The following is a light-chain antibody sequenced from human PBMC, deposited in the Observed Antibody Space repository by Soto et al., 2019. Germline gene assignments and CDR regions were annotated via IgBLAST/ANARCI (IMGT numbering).Light chain of an antibody. J-gene: IGLJ2*01. CDR3: SSYTSSHVV. Sequence: QSVLTQPASVSGSPEQSITISCTGTSSDVGGYNYVSWYQQHPGKAPKLMIYDVSNRPSGVSNRFSGSKSGNTASLTISGLQAEDEADYYCSSYTSSHVVFGGGTKVTVL. CDR2: DVS. V-gene: IGLV2-14*01. CDR1: SSDVGGYNY.